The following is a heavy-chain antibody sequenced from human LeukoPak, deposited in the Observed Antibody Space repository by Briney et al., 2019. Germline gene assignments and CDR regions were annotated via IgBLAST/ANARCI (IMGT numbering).Heavy chain of an antibody. J-gene: IGHJ4*02. D-gene: IGHD6-19*01. CDR3: AKERRLTAAIDY. CDR1: GFIFSSYG. V-gene: IGHV3-30*02. CDR2: IRYDGSNK. Sequence: GGSLRLSCAASGFIFSSYGMHWVRQAPGKGLEWVAFIRYDGSNKYYADSVKGRFTISRDNSKNTLHLQMNSLRAEDTALYYCAKERRLTAAIDYWGQGTLVTVSS.